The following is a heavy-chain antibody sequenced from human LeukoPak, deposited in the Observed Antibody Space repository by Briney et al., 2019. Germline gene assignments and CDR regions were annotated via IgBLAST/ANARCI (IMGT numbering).Heavy chain of an antibody. V-gene: IGHV3-30-3*01. Sequence: SGGSLRLSCAASGFTFSSYAMHWVRQAPGKGLEWVAVISYDGSNKYYADSVKGRFTISRDNARKSLYLEMNSLRADDTAVYYCARDDGAYYDSSGNDYWGQGTLVTVSS. CDR2: ISYDGSNK. CDR3: ARDDGAYYDSSGNDY. D-gene: IGHD3-22*01. J-gene: IGHJ4*02. CDR1: GFTFSSYA.